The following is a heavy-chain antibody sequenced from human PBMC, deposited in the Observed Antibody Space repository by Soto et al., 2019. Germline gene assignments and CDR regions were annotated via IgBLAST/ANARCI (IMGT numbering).Heavy chain of an antibody. CDR2: ISAYNGNT. V-gene: IGHV1-18*01. CDR3: AITAAGTHCFYFDY. J-gene: IGHJ4*02. D-gene: IGHD6-13*01. Sequence: GASVKVSCKASGYTFTSYGISWVRQAPGQGLEWMGWISAYNGNTNYAQKLQGRVTMTTDTSTSTAYMELRSLRSDDTAVYYCAITAAGTHCFYFDYRGQGTLVTVFS. CDR1: GYTFTSYG.